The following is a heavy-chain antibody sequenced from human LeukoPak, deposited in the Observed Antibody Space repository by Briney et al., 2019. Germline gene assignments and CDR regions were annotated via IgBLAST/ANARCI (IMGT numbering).Heavy chain of an antibody. Sequence: GGSPRLSCGASGFTVSSNYMSWVRQAPGKGLEWVSVIYSGGRTYYTDSVKGRFTISRDNSKNTLNLQMNSLRAEDTAVYYCARGDDGSGYYYAYWGQGTLVTVSS. CDR3: ARGDDGSGYYYAY. J-gene: IGHJ4*02. V-gene: IGHV3-53*01. D-gene: IGHD3-22*01. CDR2: IYSGGRT. CDR1: GFTVSSNY.